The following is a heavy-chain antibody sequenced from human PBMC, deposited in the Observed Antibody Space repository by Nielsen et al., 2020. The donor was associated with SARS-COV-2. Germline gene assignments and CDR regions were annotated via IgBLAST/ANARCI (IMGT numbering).Heavy chain of an antibody. V-gene: IGHV4-34*01. Sequence: SETLSLTCAVYGGSFSGYYWSWIRQPPGKGLEWIGEINHSGSTNYNPSLKSRVTISVDTSKNQFSLKLSSVTAADTAVYYCARGSQWLAKYWGQGTLVTVSS. D-gene: IGHD6-19*01. CDR3: ARGSQWLAKY. J-gene: IGHJ4*02. CDR1: GGSFSGYY. CDR2: INHSGST.